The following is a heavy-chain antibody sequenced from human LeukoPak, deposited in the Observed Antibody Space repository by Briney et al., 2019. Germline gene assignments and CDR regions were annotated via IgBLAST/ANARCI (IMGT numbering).Heavy chain of an antibody. CDR3: ARGPHCSGGSCSRGFDY. CDR1: GGSITSYY. V-gene: IGHV4-4*07. Sequence: SETLSLTCTVSGGSITSYYWSWIRQPAGKGLEWIGRIYTSGSTNYNPSLKSRVTMSVHTSTNQFSLKLSSVTAADTAVYYCARGPHCSGGSCSRGFDYGGKGPLVTVSS. CDR2: IYTSGST. D-gene: IGHD2-15*01. J-gene: IGHJ4*02.